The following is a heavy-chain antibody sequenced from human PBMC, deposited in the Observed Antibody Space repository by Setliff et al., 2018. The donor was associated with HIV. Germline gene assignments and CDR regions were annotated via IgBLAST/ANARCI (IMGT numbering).Heavy chain of an antibody. Sequence: SETLSLTCTVSGGSISSRTYYWGWIRQPPGTGLEWIGSISSSGNTYYNPSLKSRVTTSVDTPKNQFSLKLNSVTAADTAVYYCAKTIGRYFDIFDNWGQGTLVTVSS. CDR2: ISSSGNT. D-gene: IGHD3-9*01. V-gene: IGHV4-39*01. CDR1: GGSISSRTYY. CDR3: AKTIGRYFDIFDN. J-gene: IGHJ4*02.